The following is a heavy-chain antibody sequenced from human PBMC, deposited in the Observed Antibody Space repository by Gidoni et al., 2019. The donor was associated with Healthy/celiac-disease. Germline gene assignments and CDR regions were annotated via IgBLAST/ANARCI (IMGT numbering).Heavy chain of an antibody. Sequence: QVQLQQWGAGLLKPSEPLSLTCAVYGGSFSGYYWSWLRQPPGKGLEWIGEINHSGRTNYNPSLKSRVTIAVDTTKNQFYRKLSSVTAADTAVYYCARDKGHYYYGMDVWGQGTTVTVSS. CDR1: GGSFSGYY. V-gene: IGHV4-34*01. J-gene: IGHJ6*02. CDR2: INHSGRT. CDR3: ARDKGHYYYGMDV.